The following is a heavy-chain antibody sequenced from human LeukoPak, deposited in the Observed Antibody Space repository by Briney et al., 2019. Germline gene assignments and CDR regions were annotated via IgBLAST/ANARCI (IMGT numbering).Heavy chain of an antibody. V-gene: IGHV4-34*01. CDR2: INHSGST. D-gene: IGHD3-22*01. J-gene: IGHJ4*02. Sequence: SETLSLTCAVYGGSFSGYYWSWIRQPPGKGLEWVGEINHSGSTNSHPSLKSRVTISVDTSKNQFSLKLSSVTAADTAVYYCARGSGRTYYYDSSGYWSPRYFDYWGQGTLVTVSS. CDR1: GGSFSGYY. CDR3: ARGSGRTYYYDSSGYWSPRYFDY.